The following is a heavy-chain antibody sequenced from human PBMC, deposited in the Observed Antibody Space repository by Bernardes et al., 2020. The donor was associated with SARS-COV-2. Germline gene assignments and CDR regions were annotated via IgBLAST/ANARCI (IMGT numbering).Heavy chain of an antibody. D-gene: IGHD3-3*01. CDR1: GISFSNYA. J-gene: IGHJ3*02. CDR3: AKESFGVELQHAFDI. Sequence: GGSLRLSCVASGISFSNYAMSWVRQAPGRGLEWVSVITGTGDITYYADSVKGRFTNSRDNSKNTLYLQMNSLRAEDTAIYYWAKESFGVELQHAFDIWGQGTRINVAS. V-gene: IGHV3-23*01. CDR2: ITGTGDIT.